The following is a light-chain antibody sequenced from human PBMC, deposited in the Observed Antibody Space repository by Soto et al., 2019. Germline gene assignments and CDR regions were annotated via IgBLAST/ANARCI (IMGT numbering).Light chain of an antibody. CDR2: GAF. Sequence: EIVLTQSPGTLSLSPGERATLSCRASQSVSSRYFAWYQQKPGQAPRLLIFGAFSRATGIPGRFSGSGSGTDFSLTISRLEPEDFAVYYCQQYGSSPRTFGQGTKVDIK. CDR1: QSVSSRY. V-gene: IGKV3-20*01. CDR3: QQYGSSPRT. J-gene: IGKJ1*01.